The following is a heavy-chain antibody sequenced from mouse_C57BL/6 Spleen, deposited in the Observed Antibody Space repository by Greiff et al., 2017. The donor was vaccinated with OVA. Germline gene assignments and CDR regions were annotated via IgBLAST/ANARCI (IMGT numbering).Heavy chain of an antibody. CDR2: INPGSGGT. Sequence: QVQLKQSGAELVRPGTSVKVSCKASGYAFTNYLIEWVKQRPGQGLEWIGVINPGSGGTNYNEKFKGKATLTADKSSSTAYMQLSSLTSEDSAVYFCARSLSYYFDYWGQGTTLTVSS. J-gene: IGHJ2*01. CDR3: ARSLSYYFDY. V-gene: IGHV1-54*01. CDR1: GYAFTNYL.